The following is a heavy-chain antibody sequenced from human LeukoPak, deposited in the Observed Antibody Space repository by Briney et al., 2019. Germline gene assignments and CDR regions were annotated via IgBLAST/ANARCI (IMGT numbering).Heavy chain of an antibody. Sequence: GGSLRLSCAASGFTFSSYGMHWVRRAPGKGLEWVAVIWYDGSNKYYADSVKGRFTISRDNSKNTLYLQMNSLRAEDTAVYYCARGRLYCTNGVCYVGYYFDYWGQGTLVTVSS. CDR3: ARGRLYCTNGVCYVGYYFDY. V-gene: IGHV3-33*01. D-gene: IGHD2-8*01. CDR2: IWYDGSNK. CDR1: GFTFSSYG. J-gene: IGHJ4*02.